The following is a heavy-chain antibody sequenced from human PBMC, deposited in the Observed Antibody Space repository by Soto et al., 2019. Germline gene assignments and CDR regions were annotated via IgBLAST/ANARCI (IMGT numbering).Heavy chain of an antibody. CDR2: IYHSGST. Sequence: ALETLSLTCAVSGGSSSSSNWWSWVRQPPGKGLEWIGEIYHSGSTNYNPSLKSRVTISVDKSKNQFSLKLSSVTAADTAVYYCARGHLSSSWSFSGYYYYGMDVWGQGTTVTVSS. CDR1: GGSSSSSNW. J-gene: IGHJ6*02. D-gene: IGHD6-13*01. CDR3: ARGHLSSSWSFSGYYYYGMDV. V-gene: IGHV4-4*02.